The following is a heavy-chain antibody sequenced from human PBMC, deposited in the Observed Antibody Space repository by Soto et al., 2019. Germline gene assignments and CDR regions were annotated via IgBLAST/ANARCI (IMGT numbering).Heavy chain of an antibody. V-gene: IGHV4-31*03. Sequence: ASETLSLTCTVSGGSISSGGYYWSWIRQHPGKGLEWIGYIYYSGSTYYNPSLKSRVTISVDTSKNQFSLKLSSVTAADTAVYYCARDRITIFGVVSGMDVWGQGTTVTV. CDR3: ARDRITIFGVVSGMDV. J-gene: IGHJ6*02. D-gene: IGHD3-3*01. CDR2: IYYSGST. CDR1: GGSISSGGYY.